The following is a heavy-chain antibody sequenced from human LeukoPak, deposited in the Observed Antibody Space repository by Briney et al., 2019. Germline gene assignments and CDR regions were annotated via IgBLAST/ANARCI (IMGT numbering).Heavy chain of an antibody. Sequence: GGSLRLSCAASGFTFSSYGMHWVRQAPGKGLEWEAFIRYDGSNKYYADSVKGRLTISRDNSKNTLYLQMNSLRAEDTAVYYCAKDLLGYCSGGSCYSLGYWGQGTLVTASS. CDR2: IRYDGSNK. V-gene: IGHV3-30*02. D-gene: IGHD2-15*01. J-gene: IGHJ4*02. CDR1: GFTFSSYG. CDR3: AKDLLGYCSGGSCYSLGY.